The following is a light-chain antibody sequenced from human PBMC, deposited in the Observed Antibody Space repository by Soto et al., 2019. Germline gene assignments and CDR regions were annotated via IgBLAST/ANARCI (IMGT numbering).Light chain of an antibody. CDR2: SNT. J-gene: IGLJ2*01. CDR3: AAWDDSLNGQV. CDR1: SSNIVSKT. Sequence: QSVLTQPPSSSGTPGQRVTISCSGSSSNIVSKTVHWYQQLPGTAPKLLIYSNTQRPSGVPDRFSGSRSGTSASLAISGLHSEDEADYYCAAWDDSLNGQVVGGGTKLTVL. V-gene: IGLV1-44*01.